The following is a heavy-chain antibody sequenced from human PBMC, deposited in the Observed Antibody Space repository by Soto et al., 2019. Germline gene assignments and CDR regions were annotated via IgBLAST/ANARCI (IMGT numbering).Heavy chain of an antibody. J-gene: IGHJ5*02. CDR1: GGTFSSYA. D-gene: IGHD6-19*01. CDR3: ARQWLVRGGFDP. Sequence: SVKVSCKASGGTFSSYAISWVRQAPGQGLEWMGGIIPIFGTANYAQKFQGRVTITADKSTSTAYMELSSLRSEDTAVYYCARQWLVRGGFDPWGQGTLVTVSS. V-gene: IGHV1-69*06. CDR2: IIPIFGTA.